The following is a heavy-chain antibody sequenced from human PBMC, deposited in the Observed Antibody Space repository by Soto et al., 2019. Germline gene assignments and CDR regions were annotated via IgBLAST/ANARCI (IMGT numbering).Heavy chain of an antibody. Sequence: EVQLLESGGGLVQPGGSLRLSCVASGFTFSYYTMSWVRQAPGKGLEWVSGISNSGDTIYYADSVKGRFTISRDNFKNAVYLEMNILRADDTAVYYGAAPVPAHTHYDYYDMDVWGQGTTVTVSS. D-gene: IGHD3-10*01. V-gene: IGHV3-23*01. CDR3: AAPVPAHTHYDYYDMDV. J-gene: IGHJ6*02. CDR2: ISNSGDTI. CDR1: GFTFSYYT.